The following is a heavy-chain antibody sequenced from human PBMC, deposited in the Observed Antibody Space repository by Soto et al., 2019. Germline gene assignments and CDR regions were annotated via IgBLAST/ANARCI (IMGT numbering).Heavy chain of an antibody. Sequence: QVQLVQSGAEVKKPGSSVKVSCKASGGTFSSYAISWVRQAPGQGLEWMGGIIPIFGTANYAQKFQGRVTITAGECTSTAYMELSSLRSEDTAVYYCARDLRVRVRSGPGRYGMYVWGQGTTVTVCS. D-gene: IGHD2-21*01. J-gene: IGHJ6*02. CDR3: ARDLRVRVRSGPGRYGMYV. V-gene: IGHV1-69*12. CDR1: GGTFSSYA. CDR2: IIPIFGTA.